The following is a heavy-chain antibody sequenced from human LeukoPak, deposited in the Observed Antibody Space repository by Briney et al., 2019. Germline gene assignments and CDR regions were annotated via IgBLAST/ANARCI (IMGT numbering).Heavy chain of an antibody. CDR3: ARDPGDDFVVPGDP. J-gene: IGHJ5*02. CDR1: RFTFTSNA. CDR2: INTNTGDP. V-gene: IGHV7-4-1*02. Sequence: ASVKVSCKASRFTFTSNALHWVRQAPGQGLEWMGWINTNTGDPTYAQGYTGRFVFSLDTSVTTTYLQISSLKAEDTAVYYCARDPGDDFVVPGDPWGQGTLVTVSS. D-gene: IGHD2-2*01.